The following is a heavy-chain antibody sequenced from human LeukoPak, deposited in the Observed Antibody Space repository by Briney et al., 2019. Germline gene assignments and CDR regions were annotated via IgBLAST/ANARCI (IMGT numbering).Heavy chain of an antibody. Sequence: GASVKVSCKASGGTFSSYAISWVRQAPGQGLEWMGGIIPIFGTANYAQKFQGRVTITADESTSTAYMELSSLRSEDTAVYYCASGATQEFYYYYGMDVWGQGTTVTVSS. CDR1: GGTFSSYA. J-gene: IGHJ6*02. CDR2: IIPIFGTA. CDR3: ASGATQEFYYYYGMDV. V-gene: IGHV1-69*13. D-gene: IGHD2/OR15-2a*01.